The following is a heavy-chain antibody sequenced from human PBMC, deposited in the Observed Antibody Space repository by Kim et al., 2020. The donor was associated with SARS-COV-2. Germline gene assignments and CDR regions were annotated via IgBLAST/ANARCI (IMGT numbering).Heavy chain of an antibody. Sequence: PGGSLRLSCAASGFTFSSYWMSWVRQAPGKGLEWVANIKQDGSEKYYVDSVKGRFTISRDNAKNSLYLQMNSLRAEDTAVYYCARANCGGDCPMYYYYGMDVWGQGTTVTVSS. D-gene: IGHD2-21*02. CDR3: ARANCGGDCPMYYYYGMDV. CDR1: GFTFSSYW. J-gene: IGHJ6*02. V-gene: IGHV3-7*03. CDR2: IKQDGSEK.